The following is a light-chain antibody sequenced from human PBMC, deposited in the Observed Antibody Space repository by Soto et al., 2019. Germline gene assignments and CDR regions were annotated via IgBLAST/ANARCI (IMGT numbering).Light chain of an antibody. CDR1: SSDVGGYNY. V-gene: IGLV2-14*01. Sequence: SALTQPASVSGSPEQSITISCTGTSSDVGGYNYVSWYQQQSGKAPKLMIHEVSNRPSGVSNRFSGSKSGNTASLTISGLQAEDEADYYCSSYTSSRAYVFGIGTKVTVL. J-gene: IGLJ1*01. CDR3: SSYTSSRAYV. CDR2: EVS.